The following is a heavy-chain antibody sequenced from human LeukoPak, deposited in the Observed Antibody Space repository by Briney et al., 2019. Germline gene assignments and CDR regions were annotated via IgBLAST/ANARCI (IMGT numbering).Heavy chain of an antibody. J-gene: IGHJ4*02. D-gene: IGHD1-26*01. V-gene: IGHV3-30*03. CDR2: ISYDGSNK. CDR1: GFTFSSYG. CDR3: ARDVIVGATEDYFDY. Sequence: PGGSLRLSCAASGFTFSSYGMHWVRQAPGKGLEWVAVISYDGSNKYYADSVKGRFTISRDNAKNSLYLQMNSLRAEDTAVYYCARDVIVGATEDYFDYWGQGTLVTVSS.